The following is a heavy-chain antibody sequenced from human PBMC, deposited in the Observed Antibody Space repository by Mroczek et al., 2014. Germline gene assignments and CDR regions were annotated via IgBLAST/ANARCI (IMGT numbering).Heavy chain of an antibody. D-gene: IGHD6-13*01. CDR1: GFTFSSYG. J-gene: IGHJ1*01. V-gene: IGHV3-30*03. CDR2: ISYDGSNK. Sequence: VQLVQSGGGVVQPGRSLRLSCAASGFTFSSYGMHWVRQAPGKGLEWVAVISYDGSNKYYADSVKGRFTISRDNSKNTLYLQMNSLRAEDTAVYYCAALGVLAAAGPGAEYFQHWGQGTLVTVSS. CDR3: AALGVLAAAGPGAEYFQH.